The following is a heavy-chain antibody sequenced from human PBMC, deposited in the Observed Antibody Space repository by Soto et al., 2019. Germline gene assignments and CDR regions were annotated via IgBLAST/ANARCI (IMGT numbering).Heavy chain of an antibody. CDR1: GFSLSTSGLG. V-gene: IGHV2-5*02. Sequence: QITLKESGPTLVNPTQTLTLTCTFSGFSLSTSGLGVGWIRQPPGKALEGLALIYWDDDTRYSPSLKSRLTITKDTAKNQVVLTTTNMDPVDTATYDCAHRRVERNFDDWGQGTLVTVSS. D-gene: IGHD1-1*01. J-gene: IGHJ4*02. CDR3: AHRRVERNFDD. CDR2: IYWDDDT.